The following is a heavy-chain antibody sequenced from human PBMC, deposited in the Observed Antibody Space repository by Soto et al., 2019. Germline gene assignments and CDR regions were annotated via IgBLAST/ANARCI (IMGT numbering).Heavy chain of an antibody. J-gene: IGHJ4*02. Sequence: AGGSLRLSCIASGFTFRDYAISWFRQAPGKGLQWVSFIRSNIYDGTTEYAASVKDRFSISRYDSKTIAYLQMDSLKTEDTGVHYCTRVSPDCSDGSCYPLNWGQGTLVTVSS. V-gene: IGHV3-49*03. D-gene: IGHD2-15*01. CDR2: IRSNIYDGTT. CDR3: TRVSPDCSDGSCYPLN. CDR1: GFTFRDYA.